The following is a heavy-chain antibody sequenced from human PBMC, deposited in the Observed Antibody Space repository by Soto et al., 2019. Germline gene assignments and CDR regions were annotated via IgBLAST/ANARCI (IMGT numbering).Heavy chain of an antibody. J-gene: IGHJ4*02. CDR2: IWYDGSNK. D-gene: IGHD3-9*01. CDR1: GFTFSSYG. V-gene: IGHV3-33*01. Sequence: QVQLVESGGGVVQPGRSLRLSCAASGFTFSSYGMHWVRQAPGKGLEWVAVIWYDGSNKYYADYVKGRFTISRDNSKNTLYLQMNSLRAEDTAVYYCAREGFAGPADWWGQGTLVTVSS. CDR3: AREGFAGPADW.